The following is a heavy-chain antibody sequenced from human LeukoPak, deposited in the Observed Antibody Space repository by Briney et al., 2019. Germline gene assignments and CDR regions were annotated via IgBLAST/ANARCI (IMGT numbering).Heavy chain of an antibody. CDR1: GFTFSSYA. Sequence: GGFLRLSCAASGFTFSSYAMSWVRQAPGKGLEWVSAISGSGGGTYYADSVKGRFTISRDNSKNTLYLQMNSLRAEDTAVYYCASGSDSSSWSPYYYNMDVWGQGTTVTVSS. V-gene: IGHV3-23*01. J-gene: IGHJ6*02. D-gene: IGHD6-13*01. CDR3: ASGSDSSSWSPYYYNMDV. CDR2: ISGSGGGT.